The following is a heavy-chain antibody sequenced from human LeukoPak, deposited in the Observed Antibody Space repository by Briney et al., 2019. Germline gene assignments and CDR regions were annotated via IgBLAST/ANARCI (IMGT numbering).Heavy chain of an antibody. Sequence: SETLSLTCTASGGSISSSSHLWGWIRQPPGKGLEGIGSISYSGTTYYNPSLSSRVTLSVDTSTNHFSLKLSSVTAADTAVYYCARGPPYSSGWHWGHPFDYWGQGTLVTVSS. D-gene: IGHD6-19*01. J-gene: IGHJ4*02. CDR3: ARGPPYSSGWHWGHPFDY. CDR2: ISYSGTT. CDR1: GGSISSSSHL. V-gene: IGHV4-39*02.